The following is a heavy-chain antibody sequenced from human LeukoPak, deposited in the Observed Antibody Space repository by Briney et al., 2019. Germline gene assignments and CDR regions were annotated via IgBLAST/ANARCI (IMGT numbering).Heavy chain of an antibody. Sequence: SETLSLTCTVSGGSISSYYWSWIRQPPGKGLEWIGYINYSGSTNYNPFLKSRVTISVDTSKNQFSLKLSSVTAADTAVYYCATAIAVANDAFDIWGQGTMVTVSS. CDR1: GGSISSYY. CDR3: ATAIAVANDAFDI. CDR2: INYSGST. V-gene: IGHV4-59*01. D-gene: IGHD6-19*01. J-gene: IGHJ3*02.